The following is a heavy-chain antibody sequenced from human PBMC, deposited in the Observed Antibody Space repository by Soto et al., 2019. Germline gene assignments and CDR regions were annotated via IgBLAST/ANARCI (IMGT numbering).Heavy chain of an antibody. J-gene: IGHJ6*03. D-gene: IGHD3-10*01. CDR2: IYYSGST. Sequence: SETLSLTCTVSGGSISSYYWSWIRQPPVKGLEWIGYIYYSGSTNYNPSLKSRVTISVDTSKNQFSLKLSSVTAADTAVYYCARQNGELYVDYYYYMDVWGKGTTVTVSS. CDR1: GGSISSYY. V-gene: IGHV4-59*08. CDR3: ARQNGELYVDYYYYMDV.